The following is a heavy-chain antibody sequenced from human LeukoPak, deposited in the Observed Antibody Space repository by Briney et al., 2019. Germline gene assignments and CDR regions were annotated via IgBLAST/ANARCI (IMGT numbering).Heavy chain of an antibody. CDR2: ISAYNGNT. CDR1: GYTFTSYG. J-gene: IGHJ1*01. Sequence: ASVKVSCKASGYTFTSYGISWVRQAPGQGLEWMGWISAYNGNTNYAQKLQGRVTMTTDTSTSTAYMELRSLRSDDTAVYYCARDESYCSGGSCYPTYFQHWGQGTLVTVSS. V-gene: IGHV1-18*01. CDR3: ARDESYCSGGSCYPTYFQH. D-gene: IGHD2-15*01.